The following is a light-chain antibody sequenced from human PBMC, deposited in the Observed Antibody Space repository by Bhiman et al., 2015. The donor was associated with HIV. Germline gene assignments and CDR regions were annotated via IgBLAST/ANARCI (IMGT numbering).Light chain of an antibody. CDR3: ASYTGDSTWL. V-gene: IGLV2-14*03. CDR1: NNDVGGYNF. J-gene: IGLJ3*02. Sequence: QSALTQPASVSGSPGQSITISCTGTNNDVGGYNFVAWYRQYPGSSPQVVIYDVDKRPSGISRRFFGSRSGNTATLTITELQSEDEADYFCASYTGDSTWLFGVGTKLTVL. CDR2: DVD.